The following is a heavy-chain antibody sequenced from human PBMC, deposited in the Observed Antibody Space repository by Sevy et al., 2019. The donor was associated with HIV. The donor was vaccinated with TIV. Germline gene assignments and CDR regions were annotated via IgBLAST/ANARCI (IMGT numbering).Heavy chain of an antibody. CDR3: AKDGSSGWYEVSGPYYYYGMDV. CDR1: GFTFSSYA. D-gene: IGHD6-19*01. CDR2: ISGSGGST. J-gene: IGHJ6*02. Sequence: GGSLRLSCAASGFTFSSYAMSWVRQAPGKGLEWVSAISGSGGSTYYADSVKGRFTISRDNSKNTLSLQMNSLRAEDTAVYYCAKDGSSGWYEVSGPYYYYGMDVWGQGTTVTVSS. V-gene: IGHV3-23*01.